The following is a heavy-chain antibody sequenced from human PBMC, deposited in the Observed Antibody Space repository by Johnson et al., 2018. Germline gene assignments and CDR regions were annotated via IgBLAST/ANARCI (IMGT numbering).Heavy chain of an antibody. CDR1: GGTFSSYA. J-gene: IGHJ6*02. CDR2: IIPIFGTA. D-gene: IGHD2-2*02. CDR3: ARKDIVVVPAAISHYYGMDV. Sequence: QLVESGAEVKKPGSSVKVSCKASGGTFSSYAISWVRQAPGQGLEWMGGIIPIFGTANYAQKFQGRVTITADESTSTAYMELSSLRSEDPAVYYCARKDIVVVPAAISHYYGMDVWGQGTTVTVSS. V-gene: IGHV1-69*01.